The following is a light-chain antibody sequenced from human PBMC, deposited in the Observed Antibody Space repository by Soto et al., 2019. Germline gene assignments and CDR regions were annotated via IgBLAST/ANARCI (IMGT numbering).Light chain of an antibody. CDR1: SGDVGGYKF. V-gene: IGLV2-14*01. CDR2: EVS. J-gene: IGLJ1*01. Sequence: QSVLTQPASVSGSPGQSITIYCTGTSGDVGGYKFVSWYQQHPGKAPKLMIYEVSNRPSGVSSRFSGSKSGNTASLTISGLQAEDEADYFCGSYPGNIYLFGNGTNVTGL. CDR3: GSYPGNIYL.